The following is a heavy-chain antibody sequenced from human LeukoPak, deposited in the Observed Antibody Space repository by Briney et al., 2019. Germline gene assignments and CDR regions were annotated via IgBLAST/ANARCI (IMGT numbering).Heavy chain of an antibody. J-gene: IGHJ1*01. CDR3: AKDRRLRFLEWSSIGYFQH. CDR2: ISPYHGNT. D-gene: IGHD3-3*01. Sequence: ASVKVSCKASGYTFSSYAISWVRQAPGQGLEWMGWISPYHGNTKYAQKFQGRVTMTTDTSTSTAYMELRSLRSDDTAVYYCAKDRRLRFLEWSSIGYFQHWGQGTPVAVSS. CDR1: GYTFSSYA. V-gene: IGHV1-18*04.